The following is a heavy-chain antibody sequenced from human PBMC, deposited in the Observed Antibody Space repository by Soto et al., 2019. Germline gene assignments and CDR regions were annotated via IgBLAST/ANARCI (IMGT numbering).Heavy chain of an antibody. CDR3: GRGRSGQIVVFY. D-gene: IGHD1-26*01. J-gene: IGHJ4*02. V-gene: IGHV1-2*02. CDR2: IGPETGAT. Sequence: ASVKVSCKASGYTFTGHHIHWVRQAPEQGPEWMGEIGPETGATRYAQKFQGRVTMTRDMSITTVYMELNNLSPDDTAVYYCGRGRSGQIVVFYWGQGTPVTVSS. CDR1: GYTFTGHH.